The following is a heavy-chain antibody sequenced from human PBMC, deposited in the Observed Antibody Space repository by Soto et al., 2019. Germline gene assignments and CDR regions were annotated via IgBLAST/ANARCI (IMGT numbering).Heavy chain of an antibody. V-gene: IGHV4-39*01. CDR1: GGSISSSSYY. CDR3: ARLIEDDSSGYHIDY. CDR2: IYYSGST. Sequence: PSETLSLTCTVSGGSISSSSYYWGWIRQPPGKGLEWIGSIYYSGSTYYNPSLKSRVTISVDTSKNQFSLKLSSVTAADTAVYYCARLIEDDSSGYHIDYWDQGTLVTVSS. J-gene: IGHJ4*02. D-gene: IGHD3-22*01.